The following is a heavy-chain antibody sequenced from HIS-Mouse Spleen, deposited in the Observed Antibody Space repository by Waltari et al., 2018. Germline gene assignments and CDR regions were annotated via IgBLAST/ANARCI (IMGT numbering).Heavy chain of an antibody. CDR1: GYSISSGYY. J-gene: IGHJ4*02. Sequence: QVQLQESGPGLVKPSETLSLTCTVSGYSISSGYYWVWIRQPPGKGLGWIGSIYHSGRTYYNPSLKSRVTISVDTSKNQFSLKLSSVTAADTAVYYCARAVVWIQLWVYWGQGTLVTVSS. D-gene: IGHD5-18*01. CDR3: ARAVVWIQLWVY. CDR2: IYHSGRT. V-gene: IGHV4-38-2*02.